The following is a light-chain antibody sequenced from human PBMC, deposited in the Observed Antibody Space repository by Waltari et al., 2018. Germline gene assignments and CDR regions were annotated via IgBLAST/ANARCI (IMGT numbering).Light chain of an antibody. CDR3: QAWDSSTHVV. V-gene: IGLV3-1*01. Sequence: SYELTQPPSVSVSPGQTASITCSGDKLGDKYACWYQQKPGQSPVLALHQDSKRPPGIPERFSGSNSGNTATLTISGTQAMDEADYYCQAWDSSTHVVFGGGTKLTVL. J-gene: IGLJ2*01. CDR1: KLGDKY. CDR2: QDS.